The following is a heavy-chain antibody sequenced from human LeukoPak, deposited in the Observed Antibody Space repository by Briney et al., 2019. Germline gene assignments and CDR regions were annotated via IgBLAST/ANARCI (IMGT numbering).Heavy chain of an antibody. D-gene: IGHD1-26*01. Sequence: PSETLSLTCTVSSGSISSYYWSWIRQSPGKGLEWIGYIYYSGSTNYNPSLKSRVTISVDTSKNQFSLKLSSVTAADTAVYYCAREAHYSGSYGYAFDIWGQGTMVTVSS. CDR3: AREAHYSGSYGYAFDI. V-gene: IGHV4-59*01. J-gene: IGHJ3*02. CDR2: IYYSGST. CDR1: SGSISSYY.